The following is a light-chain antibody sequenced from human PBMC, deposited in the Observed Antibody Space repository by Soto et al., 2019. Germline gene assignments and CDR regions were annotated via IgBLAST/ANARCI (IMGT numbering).Light chain of an antibody. V-gene: IGLV2-14*01. CDR3: SAYSAGISLLV. J-gene: IGLJ1*01. Sequence: QSVLTQPASVSGSPGQSITISCTGTSSDVGGYNYVSWYQQHPGKAPKLMIYDVSNRPSGVSNRFSGSKSDNMASLTISGLRAEDEADYYCSAYSAGISLLVFGSGTKVTVL. CDR2: DVS. CDR1: SSDVGGYNY.